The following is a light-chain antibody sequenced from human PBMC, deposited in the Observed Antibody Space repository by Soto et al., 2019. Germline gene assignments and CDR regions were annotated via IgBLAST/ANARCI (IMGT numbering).Light chain of an antibody. Sequence: QPVLTQPPSASASLGASVRLTCTLNSGHSSYAIAWHQQQPEKGPQYLMKINSDGSHSKGGGIPDRFSGSSSGAERYLTISSLQSADEADYYCQAWGTGMVFGGGTKLTVL. CDR1: SGHSSYA. J-gene: IGLJ2*01. CDR2: INSDGSH. V-gene: IGLV4-69*01. CDR3: QAWGTGMV.